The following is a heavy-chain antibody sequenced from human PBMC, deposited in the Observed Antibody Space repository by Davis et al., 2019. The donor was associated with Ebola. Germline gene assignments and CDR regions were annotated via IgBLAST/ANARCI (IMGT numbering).Heavy chain of an antibody. D-gene: IGHD5-12*01. J-gene: IGHJ6*02. CDR2: IYYSGST. V-gene: IGHV4-30-4*02. CDR1: GGSISSGDYY. CDR3: ARGYSGYGRNYYYYYYGMDV. Sequence: SETLSLTCTVPGGSISSGDYYWSWIRQPPGKGLEWIGYIYYSGSTYYNPSPKSRVTISVDTSKNQFSLKLSSVTAADTAVYYCARGYSGYGRNYYYYYYGMDVWGQGTTVTVSS.